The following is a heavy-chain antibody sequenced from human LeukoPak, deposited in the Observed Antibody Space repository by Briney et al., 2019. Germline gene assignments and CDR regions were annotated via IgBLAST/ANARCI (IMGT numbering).Heavy chain of an antibody. CDR2: INHSGST. J-gene: IGHJ5*02. CDR3: ARGRYYGSGIVFWFDP. V-gene: IGHV4-34*01. D-gene: IGHD3-10*01. Sequence: RQXXGXGLEXIGXINHSGSTNYNPSLKSRVTISVDTSKNQFSLKLSSVTAADTAVYYCARGRYYGSGIVFWFDPWGQGTLVTVSS.